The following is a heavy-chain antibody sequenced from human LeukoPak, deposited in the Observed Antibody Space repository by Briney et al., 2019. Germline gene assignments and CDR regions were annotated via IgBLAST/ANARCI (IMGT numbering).Heavy chain of an antibody. CDR1: GFTLSSSG. J-gene: IGHJ4*02. Sequence: GGSLTLSCAASGFTLSSSGMHGLRQAPGKGLEWVAVIWSDGSTKSYAVSVRGRFTISRDNSKNTLYLQMNSLRAEDTAVYYCARDLGGKPFDYWGQGTLVTVSS. CDR2: IWSDGSTK. CDR3: ARDLGGKPFDY. D-gene: IGHD3-16*01. V-gene: IGHV3-33*01.